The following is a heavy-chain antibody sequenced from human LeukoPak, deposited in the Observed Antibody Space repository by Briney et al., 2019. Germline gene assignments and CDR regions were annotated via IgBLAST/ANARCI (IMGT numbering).Heavy chain of an antibody. D-gene: IGHD3-10*01. CDR3: ASERFYGSGSPLPDY. CDR1: GGSISSSNW. Sequence: SGTLSLTCAVSGGSISSSNWWSWVRPPPGKGLEWIGEIYHSGSTNYNPSLKSRVTISVDKSKNQFSLKLSSVTAADTAVYYCASERFYGSGSPLPDYWGQGTLVTVSS. J-gene: IGHJ4*02. V-gene: IGHV4-4*02. CDR2: IYHSGST.